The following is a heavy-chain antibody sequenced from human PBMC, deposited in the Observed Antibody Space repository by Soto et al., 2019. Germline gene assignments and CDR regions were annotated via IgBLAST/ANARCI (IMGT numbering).Heavy chain of an antibody. V-gene: IGHV5-10-1*01. Sequence: EVQLVQSGAEVKKPGESLRISCKGSGYSFTSYWISWLRQMPGKGLGWKGRIDPSDSDTNFSPCFQGHVTIPADKPISTAYLQWSSLKASDTAMYYCTREGLIFGELAFDYWGQVTLVTVSS. CDR1: GYSFTSYW. D-gene: IGHD3-10*01. CDR2: IDPSDSDT. CDR3: TREGLIFGELAFDY. J-gene: IGHJ4*02.